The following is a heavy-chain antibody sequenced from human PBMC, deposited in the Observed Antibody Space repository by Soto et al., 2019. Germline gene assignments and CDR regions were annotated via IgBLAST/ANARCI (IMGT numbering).Heavy chain of an antibody. D-gene: IGHD2-21*02. Sequence: SETLSLTCAVSAYSISSDYYWGWIRQPPGKGREWIGNIYHSGSTYYNPSLKSRVTISVDTSKNQFSLKLRSVTAADTAVYYCARASDRDCASYYYGMDVWGQGTTVTVSS. CDR1: AYSISSDYY. CDR3: ARASDRDCASYYYGMDV. CDR2: IYHSGST. J-gene: IGHJ6*02. V-gene: IGHV4-38-2*01.